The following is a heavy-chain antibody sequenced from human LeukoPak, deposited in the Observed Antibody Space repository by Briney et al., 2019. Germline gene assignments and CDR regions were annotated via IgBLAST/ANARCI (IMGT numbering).Heavy chain of an antibody. Sequence: SETLSLTCTVSGYSISSGYYWGWIRQPPGKGLEWIGSIYHSGSTYYNPSLKSRVTISVDTSKNQFSLKLSSVTAADTAVYYCAREKVGYCSSTSCYHPREDYYMDVWGKGTTVTVSS. J-gene: IGHJ6*03. CDR2: IYHSGST. D-gene: IGHD2-2*01. CDR1: GYSISSGYY. V-gene: IGHV4-38-2*02. CDR3: AREKVGYCSSTSCYHPREDYYMDV.